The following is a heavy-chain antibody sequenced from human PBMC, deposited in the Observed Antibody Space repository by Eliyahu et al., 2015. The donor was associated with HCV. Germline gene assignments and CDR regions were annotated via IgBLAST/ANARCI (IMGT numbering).Heavy chain of an antibody. CDR3: ARSPRGAAAGTRFQDY. D-gene: IGHD6-13*01. CDR2: IXHSGST. CDR1: GGSFSGYY. J-gene: IGHJ4*02. Sequence: QVQLQQWGAGLLKPSETLSLTCXVYGGSFSGYYWSWIRQPPGKGLEWIGEIXHSGSTNYNPSLKSRVTISVDTSKNQFSLKLSSVTAADTAVYYCARSPRGAAAGTRFQDYWGQGTLVTVSS. V-gene: IGHV4-34*01.